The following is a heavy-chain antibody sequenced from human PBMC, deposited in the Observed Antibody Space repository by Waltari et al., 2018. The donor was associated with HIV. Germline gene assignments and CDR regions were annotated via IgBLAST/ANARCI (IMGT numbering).Heavy chain of an antibody. D-gene: IGHD6-6*01. V-gene: IGHV1-69*01. CDR2: IIPISGKP. CDR3: AREAQLVPGGFDF. CDR1: GGIFTSYA. Sequence: QVQLLQSGAEVKRPGSSVKVSCKTSGGIFTSYAIKWVRQAPGQGLEWMGGIIPISGKPIYAQKFEGKVTISADLSTTTGYLEVNNLNSEDTAVYYCAREAQLVPGGFDFWGQGTLVTVSS. J-gene: IGHJ4*02.